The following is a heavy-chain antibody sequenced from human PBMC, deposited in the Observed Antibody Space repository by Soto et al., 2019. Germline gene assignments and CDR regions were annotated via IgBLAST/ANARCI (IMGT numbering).Heavy chain of an antibody. CDR2: TIPMFGTP. V-gene: IGHV1-69*01. D-gene: IGHD3-22*01. Sequence: QVQLVQSGAEMQQPGASVRVSCKASGGTFSKYAFSWVRQAPGQGLEWLGGTIPMFGTPNYAQEFQGRVAVSADESTATVYMELSSLRSEDTAVYFCASPLRDRTHSYGMAVWGQGTTVTVSS. J-gene: IGHJ6*02. CDR1: GGTFSKYA. CDR3: ASPLRDRTHSYGMAV.